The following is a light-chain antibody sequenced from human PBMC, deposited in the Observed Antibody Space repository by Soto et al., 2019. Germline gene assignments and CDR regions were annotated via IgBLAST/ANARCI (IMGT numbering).Light chain of an antibody. Sequence: IHLTHSPPSPSASVGDRVTITCRASQDINSLLAWYQQKPGKAPKLLIYEASSLQSGVPSRFSGSGSGTDFTLTISSLQSEDFAAYYCQQLDSCPSTFGGGTKVDI. CDR3: QQLDSCPST. J-gene: IGKJ4*02. CDR1: QDINSL. V-gene: IGKV1-9*01. CDR2: EAS.